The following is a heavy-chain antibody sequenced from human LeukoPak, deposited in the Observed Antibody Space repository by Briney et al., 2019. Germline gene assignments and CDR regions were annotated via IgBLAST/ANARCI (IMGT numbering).Heavy chain of an antibody. CDR3: ARPDTYYYDSSGYPAAFDI. D-gene: IGHD3-22*01. CDR2: IYYSGST. CDR1: GGSISSSSYY. V-gene: IGHV4-39*01. Sequence: SETLSLTCTVSGGSISSSSYYWGWIRQPPGKGLEWIGSIYYSGSTYYNPSLKSRVTISVDTSKNQFSLKLSSVTAADTAVYYCARPDTYYYDSSGYPAAFDIWGQGTKVTVSS. J-gene: IGHJ3*02.